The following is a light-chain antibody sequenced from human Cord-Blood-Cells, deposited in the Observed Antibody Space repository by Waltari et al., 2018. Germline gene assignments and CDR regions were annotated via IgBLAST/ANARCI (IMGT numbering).Light chain of an antibody. CDR1: SSDVGGYNY. CDR3: SSYAGSNNFVV. V-gene: IGLV2-8*01. J-gene: IGLJ2*01. CDR2: EVT. Sequence: QSALTQPPSASGSPGQSVTIPRTGTSSDVGGYNYVSCYQQHPGNAPKLMIYEVTKRPSGVPDRFSGSKSGNTASLTVSGLQAEDEAYYYCSSYAGSNNFVVFGGGTKLTVL.